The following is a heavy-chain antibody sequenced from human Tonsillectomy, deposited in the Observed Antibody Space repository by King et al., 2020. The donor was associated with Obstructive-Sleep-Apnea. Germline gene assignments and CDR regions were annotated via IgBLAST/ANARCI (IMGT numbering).Heavy chain of an antibody. CDR2: IWYDGSNE. J-gene: IGHJ4*02. Sequence: VQLVESGGGVDQPGTSLRLSCTASGITFSNYGMHWVRQAPGKGLEWVAVIWYDGSNEFYGDFVKGRFTISRDNSKNTLYLHMNSLRAEDTAVYYCAKDKGGGATSVFEYWGQGTLVTVSS. D-gene: IGHD1-26*01. V-gene: IGHV3-33*06. CDR1: GITFSNYG. CDR3: AKDKGGGATSVFEY.